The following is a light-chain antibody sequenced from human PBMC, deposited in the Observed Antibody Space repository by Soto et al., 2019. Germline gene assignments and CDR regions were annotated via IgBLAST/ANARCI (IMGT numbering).Light chain of an antibody. Sequence: QSALTQPASVSGSPGQSITISCTGTSSDVGGYNYVSWYQQYPGKAPKLMIFEVNNRPPGVSNRFSGSKSGNTASLTISGLQAEHEADYYCSSYTSSSTPYVFGTGTKLTVL. CDR2: EVN. CDR1: SSDVGGYNY. V-gene: IGLV2-14*01. J-gene: IGLJ1*01. CDR3: SSYTSSSTPYV.